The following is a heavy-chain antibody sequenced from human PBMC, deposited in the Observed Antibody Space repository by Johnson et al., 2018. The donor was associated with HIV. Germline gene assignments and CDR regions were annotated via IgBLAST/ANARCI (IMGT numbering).Heavy chain of an antibody. CDR2: VYRDGNT. J-gene: IGHJ3*02. D-gene: IGHD6-19*01. CDR1: GFTVSSNY. Sequence: EVQLLESGGGLVQPGGSLRLSCAASGFTVSSNYMSWVRQAPGKGLEWVSVVYRDGNTKYADSVKGRFSISRDNAKNTVDLQLNSLRAEDTAVYYCARDVRQGEGQWLVHALDIGGQGTMVTVSS. CDR3: ARDVRQGEGQWLVHALDI. V-gene: IGHV3-66*01.